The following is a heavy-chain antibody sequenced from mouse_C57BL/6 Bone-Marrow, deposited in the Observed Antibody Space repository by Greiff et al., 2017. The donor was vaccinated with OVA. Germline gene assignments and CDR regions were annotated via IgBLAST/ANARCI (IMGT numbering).Heavy chain of an antibody. CDR3: TTGNRAWFAY. J-gene: IGHJ3*01. CDR2: IDPGNGDT. V-gene: IGHV14-4*01. Sequence: VQLQQSGAELVRPGASVKLSCTASGFNIKDDYMHWVKQRPEQGLEWIGWIDPGNGDTEYASKFQGKATITADTSSNTAYLQLSSLTSEDTAVYYCTTGNRAWFAYWGQGTLVTVSA. D-gene: IGHD2-1*01. CDR1: GFNIKDDY.